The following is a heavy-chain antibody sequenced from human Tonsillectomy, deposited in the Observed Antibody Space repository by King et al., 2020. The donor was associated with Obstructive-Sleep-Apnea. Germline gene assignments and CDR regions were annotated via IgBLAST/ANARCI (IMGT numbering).Heavy chain of an antibody. CDR2: IIPIFGTA. J-gene: IGHJ6*02. CDR3: ARVYYDFWSGYYTGYYYYGMDV. CDR1: GGTFSSYA. V-gene: IGHV1-69*12. Sequence: QLVQSGAEVKKPGSSVKVSCKASGGTFSSYAISWVRQAPGQGLEWMGGIIPIFGTANYAQKFQGRVTITADESTGTAYMELSSLRSEDTAVYYCARVYYDFWSGYYTGYYYYGMDVWGQGTTVTVSS. D-gene: IGHD3-3*01.